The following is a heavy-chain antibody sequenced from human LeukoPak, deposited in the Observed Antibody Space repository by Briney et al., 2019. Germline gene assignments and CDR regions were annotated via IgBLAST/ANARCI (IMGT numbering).Heavy chain of an antibody. CDR1: GYTFTSYY. Sequence: GASVKVSCKASGYTFTSYYMHWVRQAPGQGLEWMGIINPSGGSTSYAQKFQGRVTITANESTSTAYMELSSLRSEDTAVYYCASHRTELLLLAAFDYWGQGTLVTVSS. CDR3: ASHRTELLLLAAFDY. CDR2: INPSGGST. D-gene: IGHD1-26*01. J-gene: IGHJ4*02. V-gene: IGHV1-46*01.